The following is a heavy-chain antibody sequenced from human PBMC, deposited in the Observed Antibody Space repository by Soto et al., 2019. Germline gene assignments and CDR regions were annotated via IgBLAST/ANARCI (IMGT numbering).Heavy chain of an antibody. J-gene: IGHJ6*02. D-gene: IGHD6-19*01. CDR1: GFTFSRYV. CDR3: AADSSGWAPLAYYYGMDV. Sequence: SVKVSCKASGFTFSRYVVQWVRQARGQGLEWIGWIVVGSGNTNYAQKFQERVTITRDMSTSTAYMELSSLRSEDTAVYYCAADSSGWAPLAYYYGMDVWGQGTTVTVSS. V-gene: IGHV1-58*01. CDR2: IVVGSGNT.